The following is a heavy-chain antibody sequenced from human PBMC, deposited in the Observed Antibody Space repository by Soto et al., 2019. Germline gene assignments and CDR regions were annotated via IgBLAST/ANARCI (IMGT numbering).Heavy chain of an antibody. J-gene: IGHJ4*02. CDR1: GFTFSSYA. CDR3: AKDIGSSSDY. CDR2: ISGSGGST. V-gene: IGHV3-23*01. D-gene: IGHD6-13*01. Sequence: GGSLRLSCAASGFTFSSYAIIFFRQAPGKGLEWVSAISGSGGSTYYADSVKGRFTISRDNSKNTLYLQMNSLRAEDTAVYYCAKDIGSSSDYWGQGTLVTVSS.